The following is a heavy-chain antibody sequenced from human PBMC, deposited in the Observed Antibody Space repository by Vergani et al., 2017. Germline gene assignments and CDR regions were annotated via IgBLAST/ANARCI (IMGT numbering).Heavy chain of an antibody. D-gene: IGHD1-1*01. CDR2: ISYDGTQK. CDR1: GFTSSYYG. J-gene: IGHJ1*01. V-gene: IGHV3-30*03. Sequence: QVHLVESGGGVVQPGRSLRLSCVVSGFTSSYYGMHWVRQAPGKGLEWVAVISYDGTQKYYTDSVKGRFTISRDNSNGTLYLQMNSLRTEDTAVYYCATKSCGTPGCQIGYFREWGQGTLVTVSS. CDR3: ATKSCGTPGCQIGYFRE.